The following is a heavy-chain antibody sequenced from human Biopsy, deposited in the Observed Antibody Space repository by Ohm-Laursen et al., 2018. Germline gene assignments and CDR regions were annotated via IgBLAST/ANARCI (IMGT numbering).Heavy chain of an antibody. D-gene: IGHD3-3*01. CDR3: AREIYPTTIYRPVDS. CDR1: GFTFSSFA. CDR2: IWYDGRNQ. Sequence: SLRLSCTASGFTFSSFAMTWVRQAPGKRLEWVAVIWYDGRNQYYADFVKGRFTISRDNSKNTLYLQMNSLRAEDTAVYFWAREIYPTTIYRPVDSWGQETLVTVSS. V-gene: IGHV3-33*08. J-gene: IGHJ5*01.